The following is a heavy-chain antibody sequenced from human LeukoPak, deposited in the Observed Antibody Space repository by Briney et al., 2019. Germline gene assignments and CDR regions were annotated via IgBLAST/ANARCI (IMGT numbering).Heavy chain of an antibody. CDR2: IIPILGIA. V-gene: IGHV1-69*02. Sequence: GSSVKVSCKASGGTFSSYTISWVRQAPGQGLEWMGRIIPILGIANYAQKFQGRVTITADKSTSTAYMELSSLRSEDTAVYYCASCRSSTSCYTYYYGMDVWGQGTTVTVSS. J-gene: IGHJ6*02. D-gene: IGHD2-2*02. CDR3: ASCRSSTSCYTYYYGMDV. CDR1: GGTFSSYT.